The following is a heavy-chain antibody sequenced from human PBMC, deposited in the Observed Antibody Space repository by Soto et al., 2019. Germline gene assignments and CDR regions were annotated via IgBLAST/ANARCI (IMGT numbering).Heavy chain of an antibody. D-gene: IGHD1-26*01. Sequence: GGSLRLSCLGSGFSFATYNMNWVRQAPGKGLGWLSSINGRGNYLYYADSVKGRFTISRDNAKNSLFLQMTNLRAEDTALYYCAREDGIVGVSYAFDFWGHGTLVTVSS. J-gene: IGHJ4*01. CDR2: INGRGNYL. CDR1: GFSFATYN. V-gene: IGHV3-21*01. CDR3: AREDGIVGVSYAFDF.